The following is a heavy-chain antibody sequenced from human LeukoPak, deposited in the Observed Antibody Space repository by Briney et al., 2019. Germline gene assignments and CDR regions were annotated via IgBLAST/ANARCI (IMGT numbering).Heavy chain of an antibody. Sequence: ASVKVSCKASGYTFTSYYMHWVRQAPGKGLEWMGGFDPEDGETIYAQKFQGRVTMTEDTSTDTAYMELSSLRSEDTAVYYCATAFSWLVRAFDIWGQGTMVTVSS. D-gene: IGHD6-19*01. CDR3: ATAFSWLVRAFDI. J-gene: IGHJ3*02. CDR2: FDPEDGET. CDR1: GYTFTSYY. V-gene: IGHV1-24*01.